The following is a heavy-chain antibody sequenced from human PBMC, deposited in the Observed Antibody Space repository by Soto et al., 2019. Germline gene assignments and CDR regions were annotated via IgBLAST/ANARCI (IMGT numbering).Heavy chain of an antibody. CDR3: ARMYGSGSYYNFGFDY. D-gene: IGHD3-10*01. V-gene: IGHV3-21*01. Sequence: EVQLVESGGGLVKPGGSLRLSCAASGFTFSSYSMNWVRQAPGKGLEWVSSISSSSSYIYYADSVKGRFTISRDNAKNSLYLQMNSLRAEDTAVYYCARMYGSGSYYNFGFDYWGQGTLVTVSS. J-gene: IGHJ4*02. CDR2: ISSSSSYI. CDR1: GFTFSSYS.